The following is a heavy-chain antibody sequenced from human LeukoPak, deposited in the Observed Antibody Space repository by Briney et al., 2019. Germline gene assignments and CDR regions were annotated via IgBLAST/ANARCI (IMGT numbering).Heavy chain of an antibody. V-gene: IGHV1-8*01. CDR2: TNPNSGNT. D-gene: IGHD3-16*01. Sequence: GASVKVSCKASGYTFTSYDINWVRQATGQGLEWVGWTNPNSGNTGYAQKFQGRVTMTRNTSISTAYMELSSLRSEDTAVYYCARGPGHDYVWGSSSDYWGQGTLVTVSS. CDR3: ARGPGHDYVWGSSSDY. CDR1: GYTFTSYD. J-gene: IGHJ4*02.